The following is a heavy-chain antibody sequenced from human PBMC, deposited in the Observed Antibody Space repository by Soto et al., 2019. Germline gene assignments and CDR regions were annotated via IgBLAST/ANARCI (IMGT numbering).Heavy chain of an antibody. J-gene: IGHJ6*03. Sequence: PGESLKISCQGSGYSFTSYWIGWVRQMPGKGLEWMGIIYPGDSDTRYSPSFQGQVTISADKSISTAYLQWSSLKASDTAMYYCARVGKQQLVLWSYYYYMDVWGKGTTVTVS. V-gene: IGHV5-51*01. D-gene: IGHD6-13*01. CDR2: IYPGDSDT. CDR1: GYSFTSYW. CDR3: ARVGKQQLVLWSYYYYMDV.